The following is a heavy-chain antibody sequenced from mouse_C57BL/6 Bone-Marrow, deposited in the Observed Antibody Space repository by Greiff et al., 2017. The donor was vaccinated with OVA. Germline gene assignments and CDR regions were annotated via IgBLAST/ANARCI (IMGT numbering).Heavy chain of an antibody. J-gene: IGHJ3*01. V-gene: IGHV7-1*01. Sequence: EVKVVESGGGLVQSGRSLRLSCATSGFTFSDFYMEWVRQAPGKGLEWIAASRNKANDYTTEYSASVKGRFIVSRDTSQSILYLQMNALRAEDTAISYCARDDYDYAWFAYWGQGTLVTVSA. D-gene: IGHD2-4*01. CDR2: SRNKANDYTT. CDR1: GFTFSDFY. CDR3: ARDDYDYAWFAY.